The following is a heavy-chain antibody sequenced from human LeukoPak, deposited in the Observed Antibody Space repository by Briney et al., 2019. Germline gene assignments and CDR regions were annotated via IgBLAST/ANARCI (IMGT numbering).Heavy chain of an antibody. J-gene: IGHJ6*03. CDR3: ARGRGYRPQYYYYYMDV. Sequence: PSEPLSPPFAVYGGSFSGYYWSWIRQPPGKGLEWIGAINHSGSTNYNPSLKSRVTISVDTSKNQFSLKLSSVTAADTAVYYCARGRGYRPQYYYYYMDVWGKGTTVTVSS. CDR2: INHSGST. D-gene: IGHD5-18*01. V-gene: IGHV4-34*01. CDR1: GGSFSGYY.